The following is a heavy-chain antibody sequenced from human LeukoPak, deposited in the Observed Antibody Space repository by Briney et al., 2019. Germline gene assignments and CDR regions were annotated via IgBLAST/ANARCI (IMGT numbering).Heavy chain of an antibody. CDR1: GGSISSYY. CDR2: IYTSGST. CDR3: ARRGEAYYDSSGYYFDI. V-gene: IGHV4-4*09. D-gene: IGHD3-22*01. Sequence: SETLSLTCTVSGGSISSYYWSWIRQPPGKGLEWIGYIYTSGSTNYNPSLKNRVTISVDTSKNQFSLKLSSVTAADTAVYYCARRGEAYYDSSGYYFDIWGQGTMVTVSS. J-gene: IGHJ3*02.